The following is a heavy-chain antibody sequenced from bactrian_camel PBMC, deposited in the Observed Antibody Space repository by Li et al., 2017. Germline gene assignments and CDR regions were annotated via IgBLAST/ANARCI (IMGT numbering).Heavy chain of an antibody. CDR3: AAEPLWPGCLQGGRAEFSS. CDR2: LTWDGTT. CDR1: GDTDSSAC. Sequence: QVQLVESGGGSVQTGGSLRLSCAASGDTDSSACMGWFRQAPGNECDLVSSLTWDGTTYYDDSVKGRFTVSKDNAKNTLYLQMNSLKPEDTAVYYCAAEPLWPGCLQGGRAEFSSWGQGTQVTVS. D-gene: IGHD1*01. J-gene: IGHJ6*01. V-gene: IGHV3-3*01.